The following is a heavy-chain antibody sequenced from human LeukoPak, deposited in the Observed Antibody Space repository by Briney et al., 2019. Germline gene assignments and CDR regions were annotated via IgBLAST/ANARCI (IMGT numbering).Heavy chain of an antibody. V-gene: IGHV3-23*01. CDR1: GFTFSSYA. Sequence: GGSLRLSCAASGFTFSSYAMSWVRQAPGKGLEWVSAISGSGCSTYYADSVKRRFTIPRHNSKNKLHLQMNSLRAEDTAVYYCPSTYYYYGMDVWGQGTTVTVSS. CDR2: ISGSGCST. J-gene: IGHJ6*02. CDR3: PSTYYYYGMDV.